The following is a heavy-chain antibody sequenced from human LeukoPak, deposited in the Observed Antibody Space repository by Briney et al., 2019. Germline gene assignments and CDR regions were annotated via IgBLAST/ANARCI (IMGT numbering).Heavy chain of an antibody. D-gene: IGHD3-22*01. CDR3: ARAPNYYDSKAAGYYMDV. V-gene: IGHV3-74*01. CDR1: GFTFSSSW. J-gene: IGHJ6*03. CDR2: INSDGSST. Sequence: GGSLRLSCAASGFTFSSSWMHWVRQAPGKGLVWVSRINSDGSSTTYADSVKGRFTISRENVKNTLYLQMNSLRAEDTAVYYCARAPNYYDSKAAGYYMDVWGKGTTVTVSS.